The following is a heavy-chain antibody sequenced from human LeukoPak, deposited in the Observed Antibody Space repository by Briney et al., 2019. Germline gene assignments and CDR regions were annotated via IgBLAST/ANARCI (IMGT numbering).Heavy chain of an antibody. CDR3: ARGGRYSSSRGYYYYYYMDV. J-gene: IGHJ6*03. Sequence: ASVKVSCKASGYTFINYDIMWVRQATGQGLEWMGWMNSNSGNTGYAQKFQGRVTMTRNTSISTAYMELSSLRSEDTAVYYCARGGRYSSSRGYYYYYYMDVWGKGTTVTVSS. D-gene: IGHD6-6*01. V-gene: IGHV1-8*01. CDR2: MNSNSGNT. CDR1: GYTFINYD.